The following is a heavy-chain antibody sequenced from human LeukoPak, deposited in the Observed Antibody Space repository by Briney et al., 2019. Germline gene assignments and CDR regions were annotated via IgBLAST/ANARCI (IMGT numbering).Heavy chain of an antibody. D-gene: IGHD3-10*01. V-gene: IGHV1-2*02. CDR1: GYTFTGYY. CDR3: ARGVLLWFGEGAYYFDY. J-gene: IGHJ4*02. Sequence: ASVKVSCKASGYTFTGYYMHWVRQAPGQGLEWMGWINPNSGGTNYAQKFQGRVTMTRDTSISTAYMELSRLRSDDTAVYYCARGVLLWFGEGAYYFDYWGQGTLVTVSS. CDR2: INPNSGGT.